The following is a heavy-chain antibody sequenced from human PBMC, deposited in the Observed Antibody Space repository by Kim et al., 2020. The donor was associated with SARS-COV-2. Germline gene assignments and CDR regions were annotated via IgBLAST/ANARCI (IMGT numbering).Heavy chain of an antibody. V-gene: IGHV4-59*01. CDR2: IYYTGRT. J-gene: IGHJ6*02. CDR1: GGSISTYY. Sequence: SETLSLTCTVSGGSISTYYWTWIRQPPGKGLEWIGYIYYTGRTDYNPSLGSRVTIEVDTSMNQFSLNLNSVNAADTAVYYCARGSTVPNRGYYYYGMYVWGQGTTVTVS. CDR3: ARGSTVPNRGYYYYGMYV. D-gene: IGHD4-17*01.